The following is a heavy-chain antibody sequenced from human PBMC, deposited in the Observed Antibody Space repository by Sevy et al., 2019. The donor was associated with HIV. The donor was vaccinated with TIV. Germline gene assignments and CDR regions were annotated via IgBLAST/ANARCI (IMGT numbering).Heavy chain of an antibody. D-gene: IGHD3-9*01. CDR1: GGSISSGSYY. CDR3: ARGLRDYDILTGFYYYYYMDV. J-gene: IGHJ6*03. Sequence: SETLSLTCTVSGGSISSGSYYWSWIRQPAGKGLEWIGRFYTSGNTNYNPSLKSRVTISVDTSKNQFSLKLSSVTAADTAVYYCARGLRDYDILTGFYYYYYMDVWGKWTTVTVSS. V-gene: IGHV4-61*02. CDR2: FYTSGNT.